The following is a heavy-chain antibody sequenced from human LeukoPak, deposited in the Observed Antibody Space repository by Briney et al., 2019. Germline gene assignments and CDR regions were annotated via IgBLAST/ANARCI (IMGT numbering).Heavy chain of an antibody. CDR2: INVNNGGI. V-gene: IGHV1-2*02. CDR3: ARDRQLGV. D-gene: IGHD6-13*01. Sequence: GASVKVSCKASGYTFTGYYMHWVRQAPGQGLEWMGWINVNNGGIKYAQKFQGRVTMTRDTPISIAYMELSRLRSDDTAVYYCARDRQLGVWGQGTTVTVSS. J-gene: IGHJ6*02. CDR1: GYTFTGYY.